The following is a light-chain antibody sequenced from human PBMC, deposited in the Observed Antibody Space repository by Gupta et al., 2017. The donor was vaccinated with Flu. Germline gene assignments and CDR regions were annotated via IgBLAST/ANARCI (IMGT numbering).Light chain of an antibody. CDR1: DIGRKS. J-gene: IGLJ2*01. CDR3: QVWDSSGDNVV. Sequence: SSVLTPPLSVSLLPGHPATITCGGNDIGRKSVHWYHQKPGQAPILFVYNDSDRHSGIPERFSGSNSGNTATLTTSRVEAGDEADYYCQVWDSSGDNVVFGGGTKLTVL. V-gene: IGLV3-21*02. CDR2: NDS.